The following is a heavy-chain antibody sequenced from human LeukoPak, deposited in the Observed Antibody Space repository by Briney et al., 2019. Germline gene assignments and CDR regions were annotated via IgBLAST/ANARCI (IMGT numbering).Heavy chain of an antibody. Sequence: GRSLRLSCAASGFTFSSYGMLWVRQAPGKGLEWVAVIWYDGSNKYYADSVKGRFTISRDNSKNTLYLQMNSLRAEDTAVYYCARDVGLERTSQCLPNYWGEGTLVTVSS. V-gene: IGHV3-33*01. D-gene: IGHD5/OR15-5a*01. CDR3: ARDVGLERTSQCLPNY. CDR2: IWYDGSNK. J-gene: IGHJ4*02. CDR1: GFTFSSYG.